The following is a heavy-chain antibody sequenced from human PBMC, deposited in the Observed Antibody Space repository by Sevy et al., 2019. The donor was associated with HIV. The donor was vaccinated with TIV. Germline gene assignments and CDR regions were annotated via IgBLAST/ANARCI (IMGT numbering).Heavy chain of an antibody. CDR3: ARLGGFTYYYDSSGYYYDWFDP. V-gene: IGHV4-39*01. D-gene: IGHD3-22*01. CDR2: IYYSGST. Sequence: SETLSLTCTVSGGSISSSSYYWGWIRQPPGKWLEWIGSIYYSGSTYYNPSLKSRVTISVDTSKNQFSLKLSSVTAADTAVYYCARLGGFTYYYDSSGYYYDWFDPWGQRTLVTVSS. J-gene: IGHJ5*02. CDR1: GGSISSSSYY.